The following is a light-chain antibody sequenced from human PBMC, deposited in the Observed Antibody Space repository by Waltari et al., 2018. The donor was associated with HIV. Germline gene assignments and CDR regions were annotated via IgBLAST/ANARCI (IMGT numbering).Light chain of an antibody. J-gene: IGKJ4*01. CDR1: QSVLASSANQHY. Sequence: DIVMTQSPDSLAVSLGERATINCTSSQSVLASSANQHYLAWYQQRPGQPPTLLIYLASSRESGVPDRFSGSGSGTDFALTISSLQAEDVAVYYCQQYFLTLFTFGGGTKVEIK. CDR2: LAS. CDR3: QQYFLTLFT. V-gene: IGKV4-1*01.